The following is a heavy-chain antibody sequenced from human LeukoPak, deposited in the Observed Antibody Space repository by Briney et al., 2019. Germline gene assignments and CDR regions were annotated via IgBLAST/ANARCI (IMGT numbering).Heavy chain of an antibody. CDR2: ISGSGGST. J-gene: IGHJ6*03. V-gene: IGHV3-23*01. D-gene: IGHD4-23*01. Sequence: GGSLRLSCAASGFTFSSYAMRWVRQAPGKGLEWVSGISGSGGSTYYADSVKGRFTISRDNSKNTLYLQMNSLRAEDTAVYYCARDWAVATAGAMDVWGKGTTVTVSS. CDR3: ARDWAVATAGAMDV. CDR1: GFTFSSYA.